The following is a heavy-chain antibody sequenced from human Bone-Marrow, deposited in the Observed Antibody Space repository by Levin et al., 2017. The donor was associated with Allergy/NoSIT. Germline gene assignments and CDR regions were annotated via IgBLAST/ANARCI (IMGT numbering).Heavy chain of an antibody. D-gene: IGHD3-10*01. CDR3: RWCMLPTSVLLWFGECQYTLSLIWFDP. CDR1: GFTFSDHY. J-gene: IGHJ5*02. CDR2: TRNKANSYTT. Sequence: SGGSLRLSCAASGFTFSDHYMDWVRQAPGKGLEWVGRTRNKANSYTTEYAASVKGRFTISRDDSKNSLYLQMNSLKTEDTAVYYTRWCMLPTSVLLWFGECQYTLSLIWFDPWGQGTLVTVSS. V-gene: IGHV3-72*01.